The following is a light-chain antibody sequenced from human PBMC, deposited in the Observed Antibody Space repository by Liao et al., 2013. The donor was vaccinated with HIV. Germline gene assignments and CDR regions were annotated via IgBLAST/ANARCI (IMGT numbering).Light chain of an antibody. CDR2: KDS. V-gene: IGLV3-25*03. J-gene: IGLJ2*01. Sequence: SYELTQPPSVSVSPGQTARITCSGDALPKQYAYWYQQKPGQAPVVVIYKDSGRPSGIPERFSGSSSGDNSHVDHQWESRAEDEADYYCQSPDSSGSYYVLFGGGTKLTV. CDR3: QSPDSSGSYYVL. CDR1: ALPKQY.